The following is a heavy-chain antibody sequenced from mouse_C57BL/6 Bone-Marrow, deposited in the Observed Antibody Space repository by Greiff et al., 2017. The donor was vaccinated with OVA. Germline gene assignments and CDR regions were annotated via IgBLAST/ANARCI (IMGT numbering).Heavy chain of an antibody. V-gene: IGHV5-4*01. CDR2: ISDGGSYT. CDR3: ARDHMYYYGRGWDFEV. J-gene: IGHJ1*03. D-gene: IGHD1-1*01. Sequence: EVQVVESGGGLVKPGGSLKLSCAASGFTFSSYAMSWVRQTPEKRLEWVATISDGGSYTYYPDNVKGRFTISRDNAKNNLYLQMSHLKSEDTAMYYCARDHMYYYGRGWDFEVWGTGTTVTVSS. CDR1: GFTFSSYA.